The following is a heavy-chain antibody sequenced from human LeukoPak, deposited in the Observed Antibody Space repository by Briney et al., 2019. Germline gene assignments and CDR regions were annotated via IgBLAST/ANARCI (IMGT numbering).Heavy chain of an antibody. D-gene: IGHD3-3*01. J-gene: IGHJ5*02. CDR3: ARHPIERSLGGVPDWFDP. CDR1: AGSIDSGDYY. CDR2: IHYTGST. V-gene: IGHV4-39*07. Sequence: PSETLSLTCTVSAGSIDSGDYYWGWVRHPPGKGLECIARIHYTGSTYYDPSLKSRVTLSVDTSKNQFSLNLYSVNAADTAIYYCARHPIERSLGGVPDWFDPWGQGTLVTVSS.